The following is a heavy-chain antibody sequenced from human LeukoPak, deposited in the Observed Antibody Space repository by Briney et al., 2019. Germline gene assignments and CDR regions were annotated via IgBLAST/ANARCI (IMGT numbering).Heavy chain of an antibody. J-gene: IGHJ4*02. CDR3: ARTPGEYYDILTGTPGGFDY. V-gene: IGHV3-33*01. CDR2: IWYDGSNK. D-gene: IGHD3-9*01. CDR1: GFTFSSYG. Sequence: PGGSLRLSCAASGFTFSSYGMHWVRQAPGKGLEWVAVIWYDGSNKYYADSVKGRFTISRDNSKNTLYLQMNSLRAEDTAVYYCARTPGEYYDILTGTPGGFDYWGQGTLVTVSS.